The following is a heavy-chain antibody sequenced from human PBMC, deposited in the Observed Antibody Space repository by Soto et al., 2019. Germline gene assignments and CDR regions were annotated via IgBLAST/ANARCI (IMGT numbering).Heavy chain of an antibody. CDR2: IKPDGSEK. CDR3: ARHIITGPTYY. CDR1: GFTCSSYW. Sequence: GGSLRLSCAASGFTCSSYWMSWDRQAPGKGLECVANIKPDGSEKYYVDSVKGRFTISRDNGKNSLYLQINSLRAEDTAMYYCARHIITGPTYYWGLGPLVTVSS. V-gene: IGHV3-7*01. J-gene: IGHJ4*02. D-gene: IGHD1-7*01.